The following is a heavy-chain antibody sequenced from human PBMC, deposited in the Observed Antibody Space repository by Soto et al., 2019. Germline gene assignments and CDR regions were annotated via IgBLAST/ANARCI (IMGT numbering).Heavy chain of an antibody. CDR1: GFTFSSYG. V-gene: IGHV3-30*18. CDR3: AKGGLDTADPQFDY. J-gene: IGHJ4*02. Sequence: GGSLRLSCAASGFTFSSYGMHWVRQAPGKGLEWVAVISYDGSNKYYADSVKGRFTISGDNSKNTLYLQMNSLRAEDTAVYYCAKGGLDTADPQFDYWGQGTLVTVSS. D-gene: IGHD5-18*01. CDR2: ISYDGSNK.